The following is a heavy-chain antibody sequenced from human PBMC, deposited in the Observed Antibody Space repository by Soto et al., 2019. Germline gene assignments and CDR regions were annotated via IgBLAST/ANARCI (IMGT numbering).Heavy chain of an antibody. CDR1: GYTFTSCY. V-gene: IGHV1-46*01. CDR3: ARDKLGYTYGKYYYSGLDV. CDR2: INPNGGST. J-gene: IGHJ6*02. D-gene: IGHD5-18*01. Sequence: ASVEVSCKASGYTFTSCYMHWVRQAPGQGLEWMGIINPNGGSTSYAQKFQGRVTMTRDTSTSTVYMELSSLRSEDTAVYYCARDKLGYTYGKYYYSGLDVWGQGTTVTVSS.